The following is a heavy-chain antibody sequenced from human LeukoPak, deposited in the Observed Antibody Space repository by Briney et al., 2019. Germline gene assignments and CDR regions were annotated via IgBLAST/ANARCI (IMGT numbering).Heavy chain of an antibody. V-gene: IGHV3-30*03. Sequence: GGSLRLSCAASGFTFSSHSMNWVRQAPGKGLEWVAVISYDGSNKYYADSVKGRFTISRDNSKNTLYLQMNSLRAEDTAVYYCASPKVGNYYGMDVWGQGTTVTVSS. CDR2: ISYDGSNK. CDR3: ASPKVGNYYGMDV. CDR1: GFTFSSHS. D-gene: IGHD2-15*01. J-gene: IGHJ6*02.